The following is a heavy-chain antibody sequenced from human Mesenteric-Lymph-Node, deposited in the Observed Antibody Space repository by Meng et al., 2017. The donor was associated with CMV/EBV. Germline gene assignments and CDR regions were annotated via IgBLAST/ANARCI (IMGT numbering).Heavy chain of an antibody. J-gene: IGHJ4*02. CDR1: GFTFSDYW. CDR2: MNSDGSKK. D-gene: IGHD4-17*01. Sequence: GGSLRLSCAASGFTFSDYWMYWVRQVPGKGLVWVSRMNSDGSKKTYADFVKGRFTISRDNAKNTLYLQMNSLRTEDTAVYYCAKDIRHGDYYFDYWGQGTLVTVSS. CDR3: AKDIRHGDYYFDY. V-gene: IGHV3-74*03.